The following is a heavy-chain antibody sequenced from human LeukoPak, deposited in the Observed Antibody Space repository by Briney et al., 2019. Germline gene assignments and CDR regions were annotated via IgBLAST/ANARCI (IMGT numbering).Heavy chain of an antibody. J-gene: IGHJ3*02. CDR1: GYTFTGYY. V-gene: IGHV1-2*02. CDR3: ARDLNGYCSGGSCYSKAFDI. D-gene: IGHD2-15*01. Sequence: ASVKVSCKASGYTFTGYYMHWVRQAPGQGLEWMGWINPNSGGTNYSQKFQGRVIMTRDTSISTAYMELRSLRSDDTAVYYCARDLNGYCSGGSCYSKAFDIWGQGTMVTVSS. CDR2: INPNSGGT.